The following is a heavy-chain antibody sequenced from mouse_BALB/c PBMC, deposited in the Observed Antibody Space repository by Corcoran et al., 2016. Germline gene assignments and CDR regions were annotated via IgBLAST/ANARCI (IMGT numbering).Heavy chain of an antibody. J-gene: IGHJ4*01. Sequence: QVQLQQSGAELMKPGASVKISCKATGYTFSSYWIEWVKQRPGHGLEWIGEILPGSGSTNYNEKFKGKATFTADTSSNTAYMQLSSLTSEDSAVYYCARGLEGNYAMDYWGQGTSCTASS. V-gene: IGHV1-9*01. CDR3: ARGLEGNYAMDY. D-gene: IGHD6-1*01. CDR1: GYTFSSYW. CDR2: ILPGSGST.